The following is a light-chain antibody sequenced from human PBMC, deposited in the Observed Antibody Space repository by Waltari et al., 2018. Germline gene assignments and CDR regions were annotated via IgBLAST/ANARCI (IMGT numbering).Light chain of an antibody. CDR1: SDIDVATFK. V-gene: IGLV5-45*01. CDR3: MLLYNDAVV. J-gene: IGLJ2*01. CDR2: CRSDSTE. Sequence: QAVLTQPASLSASPGASVSLTCSFRSDIDVATFKIYWYQQRPGSPPRFLLKCRSDSTEQRGSGVPSRFSVSKDFSANAALLLISGRPSEDEADYYCMLLYNDAVVFGGGTKLTVL.